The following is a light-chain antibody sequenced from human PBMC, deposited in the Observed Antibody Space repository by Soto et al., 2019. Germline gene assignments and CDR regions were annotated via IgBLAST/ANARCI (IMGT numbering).Light chain of an antibody. CDR2: GAS. Sequence: EIVLTQSPGTLSLSPGERATLSCRASQSVSKNYLAWYQQQPGQAPRLLINGASSRATGIPDRFSGSGSGTDFNLTISRLEPEDFEVYYCQPYGSSPPTFGGGTKVAIK. CDR1: QSVSKNY. J-gene: IGKJ4*01. V-gene: IGKV3-20*01. CDR3: QPYGSSPPT.